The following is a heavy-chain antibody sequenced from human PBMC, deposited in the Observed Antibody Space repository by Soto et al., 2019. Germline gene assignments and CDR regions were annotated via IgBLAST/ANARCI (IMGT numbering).Heavy chain of an antibody. D-gene: IGHD6-19*01. CDR3: AKEDTSSGSLDY. Sequence: VGSLRLSCAASGFPFGENAMSWVRQAPGKGLEWVSGISDSGATTYYADSVRGRFTISRDNSKNTLYLQMKSLRAEDSASYYCAKEDTSSGSLDYWGQGALVTVSS. J-gene: IGHJ4*02. CDR2: ISDSGATT. CDR1: GFPFGENA. V-gene: IGHV3-23*01.